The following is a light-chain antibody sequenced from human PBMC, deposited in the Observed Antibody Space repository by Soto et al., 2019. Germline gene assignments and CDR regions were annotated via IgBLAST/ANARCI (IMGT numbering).Light chain of an antibody. J-gene: IGLJ3*02. Sequence: QSVLTQPRSVSGSPGQSVTISCTGTSSDVGGYNYVSWYQQHPGKAPKLMIYDVGKRPSGVPDRFSGSKSGNTASLTISGLQADDEADYYCCSYAGSYTWVFGGGTKVTVL. V-gene: IGLV2-11*01. CDR2: DVG. CDR3: CSYAGSYTWV. CDR1: SSDVGGYNY.